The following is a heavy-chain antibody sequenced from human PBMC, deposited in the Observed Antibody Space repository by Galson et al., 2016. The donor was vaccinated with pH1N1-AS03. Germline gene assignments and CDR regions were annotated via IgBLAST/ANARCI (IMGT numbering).Heavy chain of an antibody. Sequence: LSLTCSVSSGSISGYYWSWIRQPPGKGLEWIGYIYYTGMTNYNPSLKSRVTISVDTSKNQFSLKLSSVTAADTAIYYCARQSGHRLLWDYWGQGTLVTVSS. CDR2: IYYTGMT. CDR1: SGSISGYY. D-gene: IGHD3-3*01. J-gene: IGHJ4*02. V-gene: IGHV4-59*08. CDR3: ARQSGHRLLWDY.